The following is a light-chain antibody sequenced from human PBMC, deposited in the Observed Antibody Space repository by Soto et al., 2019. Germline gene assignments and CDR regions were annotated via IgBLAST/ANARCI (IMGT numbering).Light chain of an antibody. CDR1: QSVLYTSNNKNH. CDR3: HQLYSIPIT. Sequence: DIVMTQSPDSLAVSLGERATINCKSSQSVLYTSNNKNHLAWYQQKPGQPPKLLIYWASTRESGVPDRFSGSVYGTDFTLTISSLQAEDVAVYYCHQLYSIPITFGPGTKVDSK. J-gene: IGKJ3*01. CDR2: WAS. V-gene: IGKV4-1*01.